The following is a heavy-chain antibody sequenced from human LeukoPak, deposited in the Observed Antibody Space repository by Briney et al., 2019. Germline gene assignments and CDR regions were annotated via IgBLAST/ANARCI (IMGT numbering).Heavy chain of an antibody. Sequence: GGSLRLSCAASGFTFNNYYMYWIRQAPGKGLVWVSRISDVGRVTLYADFVKGRFTISRDNAKNTLSLQMNSLRVEDTAVYYCVRDVAPSGTVWFDSWGQGTLVTVSS. J-gene: IGHJ5*01. D-gene: IGHD6-13*01. CDR1: GFTFNNYY. V-gene: IGHV3-74*01. CDR3: VRDVAPSGTVWFDS. CDR2: ISDVGRVT.